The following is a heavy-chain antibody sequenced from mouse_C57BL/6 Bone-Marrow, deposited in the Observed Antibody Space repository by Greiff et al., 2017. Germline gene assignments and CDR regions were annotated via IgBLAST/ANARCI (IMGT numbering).Heavy chain of an antibody. CDR3: TRVFYYDYGFYVIDY. V-gene: IGHV14-4*01. CDR2: IDPENGDT. Sequence: VQLQQSGAELVRPGASVKLSCTASGFNIKDDYMHWVKQRPEQGLEWIGWIDPENGDTEYASKFPGKATITADTSSNTAYLQLSSLTSEDADVYFYTRVFYYDYGFYVIDYWGQGTSVTVSS. J-gene: IGHJ4*01. D-gene: IGHD2-4*01. CDR1: GFNIKDDY.